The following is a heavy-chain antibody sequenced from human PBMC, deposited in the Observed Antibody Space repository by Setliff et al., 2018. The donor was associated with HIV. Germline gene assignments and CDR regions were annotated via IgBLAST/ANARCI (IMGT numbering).Heavy chain of an antibody. V-gene: IGHV4-61*09. CDR3: ARRERYYDILTGRVFDGFDI. CDR2: IYTSGST. Sequence: PSETLSLTCTVSGGSISSGSYYWSWIRQPAGKGLEWIGHIYTSGSTNYNPSLKSRVTISVDTSKNHLSLKLSSVTAADTAVYYCARRERYYDILTGRVFDGFDIWGQGTMVTVSS. CDR1: GGSISSGSYY. D-gene: IGHD3-9*01. J-gene: IGHJ3*02.